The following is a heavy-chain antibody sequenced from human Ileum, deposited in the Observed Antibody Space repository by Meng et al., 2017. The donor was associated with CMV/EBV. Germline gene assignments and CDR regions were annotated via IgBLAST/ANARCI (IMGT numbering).Heavy chain of an antibody. J-gene: IGHJ3*02. CDR3: ARGRQSVVVVAAFDI. CDR2: IYPGDSDT. Sequence: VESLMISCKGSGYSFTSYWIGWVRQTPGKGLPWMGIIYPGDSDTRYSPSFQGQVTISADNSISTAYLQGSSLKASDAAMYYCARGRQSVVVVAAFDIWGQGPMVTVSS. CDR1: GYSFTSYW. V-gene: IGHV5-51*01. D-gene: IGHD2-15*01.